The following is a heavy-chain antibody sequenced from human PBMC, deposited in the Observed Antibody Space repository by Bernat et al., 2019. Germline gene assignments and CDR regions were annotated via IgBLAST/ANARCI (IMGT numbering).Heavy chain of an antibody. Sequence: QVQLVESGGGVVQTGRSLRLSCAASGFTFSDYGMHWVRQAPGKGLEWVAVISYDGSNKYYADSMKGRFTISRDNSKNTLYLQMNSLRAEDTAVYYCAKVPSSGWNDVEYWGQGTLVTVS. CDR2: ISYDGSNK. CDR3: AKVPSSGWNDVEY. J-gene: IGHJ4*02. V-gene: IGHV3-30*18. D-gene: IGHD6-19*01. CDR1: GFTFSDYG.